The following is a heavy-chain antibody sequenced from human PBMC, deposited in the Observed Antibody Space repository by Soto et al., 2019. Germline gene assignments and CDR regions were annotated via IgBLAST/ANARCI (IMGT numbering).Heavy chain of an antibody. D-gene: IGHD6-19*01. Sequence: EVQLLESGGGLVQPGGSLRLSCAASGFTFSSYAMSWVRQAPGKGLEWVSAISGSGGSTYYADSVKGRFTISRDNSKNTLYLQMNSLRAEDMAVYYCANEMAVAVSFFDYWGQGTLDTVSS. CDR3: ANEMAVAVSFFDY. V-gene: IGHV3-23*01. CDR2: ISGSGGST. J-gene: IGHJ4*02. CDR1: GFTFSSYA.